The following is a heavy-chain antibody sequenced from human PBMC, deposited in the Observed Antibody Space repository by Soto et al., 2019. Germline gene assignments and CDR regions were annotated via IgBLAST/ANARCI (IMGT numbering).Heavy chain of an antibody. CDR2: IYYSGST. V-gene: IGHV4-61*01. J-gene: IGHJ6*02. Sequence: SETLSLTCTVSGGSVSSGSYYWSWIRQPPGKGLEWIGYIYYSGSTNYNPSLKSRVTISVDTSKNQFSLKLRFVTAADTAAYYCARGLVGATHFYYNGMDVWGQGTTVTVSS. CDR3: ARGLVGATHFYYNGMDV. D-gene: IGHD1-26*01. CDR1: GGSVSSGSYY.